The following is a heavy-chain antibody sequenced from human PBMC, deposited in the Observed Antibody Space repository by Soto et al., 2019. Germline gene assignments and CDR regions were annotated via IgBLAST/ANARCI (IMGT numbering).Heavy chain of an antibody. CDR2: IYSSGST. CDR3: ARGKFGAYYYYGMDV. CDR1: GASVSSGDYY. Sequence: SETLSLTCTVSGASVSSGDYYWTWIRQPPGKDLEWIGYIYSSGSTNYNPSLRSRVTISVDTSKNQFSLKLSSVTAADTAVYYCARGKFGAYYYYGMDVWGQGTTVTVS. V-gene: IGHV4-30-4*02. D-gene: IGHD3-10*01. J-gene: IGHJ6*02.